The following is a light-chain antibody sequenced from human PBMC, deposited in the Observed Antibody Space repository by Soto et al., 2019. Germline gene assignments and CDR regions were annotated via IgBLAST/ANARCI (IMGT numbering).Light chain of an antibody. CDR3: QQYNNWPRT. J-gene: IGKJ1*01. CDR2: GAS. CDR1: QSVISN. Sequence: EIVLTRSPGTLSLSPGERATLYCRASQSVISNYLAWYQQKPGQAPRLLIYGASTRATGIPARFSGSGSGTEFTLTISSLQSEDFAVYYCQQYNNWPRTFGQGTKVDIK. V-gene: IGKV3-15*01.